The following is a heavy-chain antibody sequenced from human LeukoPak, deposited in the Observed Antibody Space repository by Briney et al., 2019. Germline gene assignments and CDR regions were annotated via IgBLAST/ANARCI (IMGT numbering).Heavy chain of an antibody. D-gene: IGHD3-3*01. CDR1: GFTLSSHA. CDR3: ARFWGGPFDY. V-gene: IGHV3-30-3*01. CDR2: ISYDGSNK. Sequence: GGSLRLSCTASGFTLSSHAMHWVRQAPGKGLEWVAVISYDGSNKYYADSVKGRFTISRDNSKNTLYLQMNSLRAEDTAVYYCARFWGGPFDYWGQGTLVTVSS. J-gene: IGHJ4*02.